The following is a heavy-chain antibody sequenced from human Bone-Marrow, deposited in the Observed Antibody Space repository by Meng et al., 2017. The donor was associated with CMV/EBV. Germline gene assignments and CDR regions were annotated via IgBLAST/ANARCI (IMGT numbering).Heavy chain of an antibody. V-gene: IGHV1-69*02. CDR2: IIPILGIA. Sequence: SVNVSRKASGGTFSSYTISWVRQAPGQGLEWMGRIIPILGIANYAQKFQGRVTITADKSTRTAYMELSSLRSEDTAVYYCAIGGNSDGCFGYWRQGTLVTVSS. J-gene: IGHJ4*02. CDR3: AIGGNSDGCFGY. CDR1: GGTFSSYT. D-gene: IGHD4-23*01.